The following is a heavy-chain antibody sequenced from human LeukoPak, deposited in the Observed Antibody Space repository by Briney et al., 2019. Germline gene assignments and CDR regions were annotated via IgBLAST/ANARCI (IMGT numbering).Heavy chain of an antibody. CDR3: AKDRGYSSSFFEI. CDR1: GFIFDDYA. CDR2: ISWNSGKI. V-gene: IGHV3-9*03. Sequence: GGSLRLSCAASGFIFDDYAMHWVRQVPGKGLEWVSGISWNSGKIDYADSVKGRFTISRDNAKNSLYLQMNSLRVEDMALYYCAKDRGYSSSFFEIWGQGTLVTVSS. D-gene: IGHD6-13*01. J-gene: IGHJ4*02.